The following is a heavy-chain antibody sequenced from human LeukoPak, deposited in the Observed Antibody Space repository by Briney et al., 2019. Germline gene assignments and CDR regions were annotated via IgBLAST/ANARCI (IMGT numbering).Heavy chain of an antibody. CDR1: GFTFSSYA. V-gene: IGHV3-23*01. D-gene: IGHD2-15*01. CDR2: ISGSGGST. Sequence: GGSLRLSCAASGFTFSSYAMSWGRQSPGKGLEWVSAISGSGGSTYYADSVKGRFTISRDNSKNTLYLQMNSLRAEDTAVYYYAKDWDVAASPFDYWGQGTLVTVSS. J-gene: IGHJ4*02. CDR3: AKDWDVAASPFDY.